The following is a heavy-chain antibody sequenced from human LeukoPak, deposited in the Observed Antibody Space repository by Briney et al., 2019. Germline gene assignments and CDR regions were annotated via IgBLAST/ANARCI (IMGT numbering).Heavy chain of an antibody. CDR3: ARRGVGGTGYYYYMDV. Sequence: PSETLSLTCAVYGGSFSGYYWSWIRQPPGKGLEWIGEINHSGSTNYNPSLKSRVTISVDTSKNQFSLKLSSVTAADTAVYYCARRGVGGTGYYYYMDVWGKGTTVTVSS. J-gene: IGHJ6*03. CDR2: INHSGST. D-gene: IGHD1-26*01. V-gene: IGHV4-34*01. CDR1: GGSFSGYY.